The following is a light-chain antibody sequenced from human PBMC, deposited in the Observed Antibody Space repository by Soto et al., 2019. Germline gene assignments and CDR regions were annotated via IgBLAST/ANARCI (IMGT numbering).Light chain of an antibody. J-gene: IGLJ1*01. CDR3: NSFTSSSTYV. CDR2: EVS. V-gene: IGLV2-14*01. CDR1: SSDVGGYKY. Sequence: QSALTQPASVSGSPGQSITISCTGTSSDVGGYKYVSWYQQHPGKAPKLIIYEVSNRPSGVSNRFSGSKSGNTASLTISGLQAEDETDYYCNSFTSSSTYVFGXG.